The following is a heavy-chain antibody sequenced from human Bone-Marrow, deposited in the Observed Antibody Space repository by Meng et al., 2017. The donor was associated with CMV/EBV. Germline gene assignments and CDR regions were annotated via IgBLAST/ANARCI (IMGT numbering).Heavy chain of an antibody. V-gene: IGHV3-23*01. CDR1: GFTFSSYA. D-gene: IGHD2-2*01. CDR2: ISGSGGST. J-gene: IGHJ5*02. CDR3: AKGGYQLLYNWFDP. Sequence: GGSLRLSCAASGFTFSSYAMSWVRQAPGKGLEWVSAISGSGGSTYYADSVKGRFTISRDNSKNTLYLQMNSLRAEDTALYYCAKGGYQLLYNWFDPWGQGTLVTVSS.